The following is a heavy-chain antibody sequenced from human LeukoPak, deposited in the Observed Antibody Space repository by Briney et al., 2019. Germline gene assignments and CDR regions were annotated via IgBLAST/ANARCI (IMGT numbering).Heavy chain of an antibody. J-gene: IGHJ4*02. D-gene: IGHD3-22*01. CDR1: GGTFSSYA. CDR3: ARDRGNYDSSDPLDY. CDR2: IIPIFGTA. V-gene: IGHV1-69*05. Sequence: SVNVSFKASGGTFSSYAISWVRQAPGQGLEWMGGIIPIFGTANYAQKLQGRVTMTTDASTSTAYMELRSLRSDDTAVYYCARDRGNYDSSDPLDYWGQGTLVTVSS.